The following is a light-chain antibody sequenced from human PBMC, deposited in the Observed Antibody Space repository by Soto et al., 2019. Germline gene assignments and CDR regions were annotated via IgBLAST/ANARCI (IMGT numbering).Light chain of an antibody. CDR1: QSVTTSY. CDR3: QQYGSSQFT. V-gene: IGKV3-20*01. J-gene: IGKJ3*01. Sequence: EIVLTQSPGTLSLSPGERATLSCRASQSVTTSYLAWYQQKPGQAPRLLIYGASSRATGIPGRFSGSGSGTDFTLTISRLEPEDFAVYYCQQYGSSQFTFGPGTKVDIK. CDR2: GAS.